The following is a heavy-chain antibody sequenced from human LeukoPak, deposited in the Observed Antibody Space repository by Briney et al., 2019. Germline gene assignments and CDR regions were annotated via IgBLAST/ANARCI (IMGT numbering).Heavy chain of an antibody. CDR3: ARAIIVGAKQPRAYYFDY. V-gene: IGHV3-23*01. CDR2: ISGSGGST. J-gene: IGHJ4*02. D-gene: IGHD1-26*01. CDR1: GFIVSSNY. Sequence: PGGSLRLSCAGSGFIVSSNYMSWVRQAPGKGLEWVSAISGSGGSTYYADSVKGRFTISRDNAENSLYLQMNSLRAEDTAVYYCARAIIVGAKQPRAYYFDYWGQGTLVTVSS.